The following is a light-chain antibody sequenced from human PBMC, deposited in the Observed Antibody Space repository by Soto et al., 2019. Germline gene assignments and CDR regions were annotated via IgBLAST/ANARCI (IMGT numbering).Light chain of an antibody. Sequence: DVVMTQSPLSLPVTLGQSASISCRSSQSLVHSDGNTYLHWYQQRPGQSPRRVIYKVSNRDSGVPDRFSGSGSGTDFTLKISRMEAEDVGVYSSMQGTHWPFTFRGGTKVEIK. CDR1: QSLVHSDGNTY. CDR3: MQGTHWPFT. V-gene: IGKV2-30*02. CDR2: KVS. J-gene: IGKJ4*01.